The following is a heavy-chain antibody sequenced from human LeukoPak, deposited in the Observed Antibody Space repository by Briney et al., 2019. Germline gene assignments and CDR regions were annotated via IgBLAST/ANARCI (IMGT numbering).Heavy chain of an antibody. Sequence: GESLKISCKGSGYSFRDFWIGWVRQMPGKGLEWMGIIYPGDSGTRYSPSFQGQVTFSVDKSINTAYLQWSSLKASDTAMYYCARLSFMNYYDSSGSGMDVWGQGTTVTVSS. D-gene: IGHD3-22*01. CDR2: IYPGDSGT. V-gene: IGHV5-51*01. CDR3: ARLSFMNYYDSSGSGMDV. CDR1: GYSFRDFW. J-gene: IGHJ6*02.